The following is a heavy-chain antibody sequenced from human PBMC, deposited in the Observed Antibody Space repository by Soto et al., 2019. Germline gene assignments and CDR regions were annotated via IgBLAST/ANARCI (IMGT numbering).Heavy chain of an antibody. V-gene: IGHV2-5*02. CDR2: IYWDDDK. CDR1: GFSLSTSGVG. CDR3: AHRPRQLVPHYTDNWFDP. D-gene: IGHD6-13*01. J-gene: IGHJ5*02. Sequence: QITLKESGPTLVKPTQTLTLTCTFSGFSLSTSGVGVGWIRQPPGKALEWLALIYWDDDKRYSPSLKSRLTITKDXXKXQXXLTMTNMDPVDTATYSCAHRPRQLVPHYTDNWFDPWGQGTLVTVSS.